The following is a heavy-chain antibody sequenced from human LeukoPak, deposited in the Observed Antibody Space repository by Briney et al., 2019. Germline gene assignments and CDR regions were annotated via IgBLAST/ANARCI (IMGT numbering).Heavy chain of an antibody. CDR2: IYTSGST. CDR1: GGSISSGSYY. V-gene: IGHV4-61*02. Sequence: SETLSLTCTVSGGSISSGSYYWSWIRQPAGKGLEWIGRIYTSGSTNYNPSLKSRVTISVDTSKNQFSLKLSSVTAADTAVYYCARGGYDSSGYYYLDYWGQGTLDTVSS. J-gene: IGHJ4*02. CDR3: ARGGYDSSGYYYLDY. D-gene: IGHD3-22*01.